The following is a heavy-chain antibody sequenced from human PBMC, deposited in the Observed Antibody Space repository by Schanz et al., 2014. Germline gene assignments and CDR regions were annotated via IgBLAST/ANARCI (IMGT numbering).Heavy chain of an antibody. Sequence: QVQLQESGPGLVKPSETLSLMCTVSGGSMDTHYWGWIRQPPGKGLEWIAFIYSSGIANYNPSLGGRIPIAVNTSKTHSPLRRPSVTAADTATYYCARRVVPATMGLYFDLWGQGTLVTVSS. CDR1: GGSMDTHY. CDR3: ARRVVPATMGLYFDL. V-gene: IGHV4-59*08. J-gene: IGHJ4*02. CDR2: IYSSGIA. D-gene: IGHD2-21*01.